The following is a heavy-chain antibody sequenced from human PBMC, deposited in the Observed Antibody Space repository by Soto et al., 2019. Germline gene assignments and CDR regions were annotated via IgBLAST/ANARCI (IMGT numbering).Heavy chain of an antibody. CDR3: ARTPRYYDSSGYQSGSDY. CDR2: IDPSDSYT. J-gene: IGHJ4*02. CDR1: GYSFTSYW. Sequence: RGESLKISCKGSGYSFTSYWISWVRQMPGKGLEWMGRIDPSDSYTNYSPSFQGHVTISADKSISTAYLQWSSLKASDTAMYYCARTPRYYDSSGYQSGSDYWGQGTLVTVSS. D-gene: IGHD3-22*01. V-gene: IGHV5-10-1*01.